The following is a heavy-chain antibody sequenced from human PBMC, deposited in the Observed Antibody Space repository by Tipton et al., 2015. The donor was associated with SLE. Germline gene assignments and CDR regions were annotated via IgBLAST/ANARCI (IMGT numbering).Heavy chain of an antibody. CDR3: GRAIVFHFFHV. CDR2: IYHSGTT. Sequence: TLSLTCAVSGDSISSSTWWTWVRQPPGKRPEWIGEIYHSGTTYYNPSLKTRVTISVDASKTQFSLSLASVTAADTAVYCGRAIVFHFFHVWGQGTLVTVSS. J-gene: IGHJ4*02. D-gene: IGHD2-21*01. CDR1: GDSISSSTW. V-gene: IGHV4-4*02.